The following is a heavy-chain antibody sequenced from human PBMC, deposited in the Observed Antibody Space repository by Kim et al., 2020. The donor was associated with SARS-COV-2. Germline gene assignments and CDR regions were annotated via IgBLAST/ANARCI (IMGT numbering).Heavy chain of an antibody. Sequence: GGSLRLSCAVSGFTFSSYSMNWVRQAPGKALEWVSSISSSSSYIYYADSVKGRFTISRDNAKNSLYLQMNSLRAEDTAVYYCARKAEYYDPDYWGQGTLVTVSS. J-gene: IGHJ4*02. V-gene: IGHV3-21*01. CDR2: ISSSSSYI. D-gene: IGHD3-22*01. CDR3: ARKAEYYDPDY. CDR1: GFTFSSYS.